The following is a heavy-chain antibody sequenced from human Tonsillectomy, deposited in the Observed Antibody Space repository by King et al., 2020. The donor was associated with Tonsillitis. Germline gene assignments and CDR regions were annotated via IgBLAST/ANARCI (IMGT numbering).Heavy chain of an antibody. Sequence: QVQLVESGGGVVQPGRSLRLSCAASGFIFSTYAMHWVRQAPGKGLEWVAVISYDGSNKYYADSVKGRFTISRDNSKNTLYLQMNSLRGEDTAVYYCARDQEDIVVLPAASSYFDYWGQGTLVTVSS. CDR3: ARDQEDIVVLPAASSYFDY. J-gene: IGHJ4*02. V-gene: IGHV3-30-3*01. CDR2: ISYDGSNK. CDR1: GFIFSTYA. D-gene: IGHD2-2*01.